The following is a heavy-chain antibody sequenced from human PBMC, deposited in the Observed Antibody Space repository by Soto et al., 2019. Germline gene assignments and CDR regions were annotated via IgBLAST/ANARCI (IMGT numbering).Heavy chain of an antibody. CDR2: IRSKANSYAT. CDR1: GFTFSGSG. Sequence: GGALRFSCAASGFTFSGSGMHWVRQSSGKGLEWVGRIRSKANSYATAYAASVKGRFTISRDDSKNTAYPQMNSLKTEDTAVYYCTRHLYDYWGQGTLVTVSS. CDR3: TRHLYDY. J-gene: IGHJ4*02. V-gene: IGHV3-73*01.